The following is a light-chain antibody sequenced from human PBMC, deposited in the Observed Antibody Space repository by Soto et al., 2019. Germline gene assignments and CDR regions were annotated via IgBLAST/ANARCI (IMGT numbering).Light chain of an antibody. CDR3: QHYVERSTIT. CDR2: GAS. V-gene: IGKV3-20*01. CDR1: QSVSSR. J-gene: IGKJ5*01. Sequence: EIVMTQSPGTLSLSPGERATLSCRASQSVSSRLAWYQQKPGQAPRLIISGASSRATGIPDRFSGSGCGTDFTLTISRLEPEDFALYYGQHYVERSTITFGQGTRLEIK.